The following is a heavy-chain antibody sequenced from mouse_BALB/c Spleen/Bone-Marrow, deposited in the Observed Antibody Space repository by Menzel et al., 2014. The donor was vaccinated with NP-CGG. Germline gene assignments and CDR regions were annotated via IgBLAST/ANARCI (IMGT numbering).Heavy chain of an antibody. CDR2: INPSTGYT. CDR1: GYNFISYW. J-gene: IGHJ4*01. CDR3: ARNYDYDGGYYAMDY. D-gene: IGHD2-4*01. V-gene: IGHV1-7*01. Sequence: VKLMESGAELAKPGASVKMSCKASGYNFISYWMHWVKQRPGQGLEWIGYINPSTGYTEYNQKFKDEATLTADKSSSKAYMQLSSLTSEDSAVYYCARNYDYDGGYYAMDYWGQGTSVTVSS.